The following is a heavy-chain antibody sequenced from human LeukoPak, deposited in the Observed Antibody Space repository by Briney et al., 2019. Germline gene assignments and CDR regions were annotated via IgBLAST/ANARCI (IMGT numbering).Heavy chain of an antibody. CDR3: ARDPTSYYYDSSGYPTFDY. CDR1: GFTFSSYS. CDR2: ISSSSSYI. J-gene: IGHJ4*02. V-gene: IGHV3-21*01. D-gene: IGHD3-22*01. Sequence: PGGSLRLSCAASGFTFSSYSMNWVRQAPGRGLEWVSSISSSSSYIYYADSVKGRFTISRDNAKNSLYLQMNSLRAEDTAVYYCARDPTSYYYDSSGYPTFDYWGQGTLVTVSS.